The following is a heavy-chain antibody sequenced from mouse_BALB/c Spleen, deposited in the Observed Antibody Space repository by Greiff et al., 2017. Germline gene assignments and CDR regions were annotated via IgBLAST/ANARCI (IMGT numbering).Heavy chain of an antibody. D-gene: IGHD2-13*01. Sequence: EVMLVESGGGLVQPGGSLKLSCAASGFTFSSYGMSWVRQTPDKRLELVATINSNGGSTYYPDSVKGRFTISRDNAKNTLYLQMSSLKSEDTAMYYCARVDGDYGAMDYWGQGTSVTVSS. V-gene: IGHV5-6-3*01. J-gene: IGHJ4*01. CDR2: INSNGGST. CDR1: GFTFSSYG. CDR3: ARVDGDYGAMDY.